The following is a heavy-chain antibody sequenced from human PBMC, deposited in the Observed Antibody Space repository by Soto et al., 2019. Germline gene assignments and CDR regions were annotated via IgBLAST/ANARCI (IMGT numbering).Heavy chain of an antibody. CDR3: ARAIFGVVIYGMDV. V-gene: IGHV1-69*06. J-gene: IGHJ6*02. Sequence: KVSCKASGGTFSSYAISWVRQAPGQGLEWMGGIIPIFGTANYAQKFQGRVTITADKSTSTAYMELSSLRSEDTAVYYCARAIFGVVIYGMDVWGQGTTVTVSS. CDR2: IIPIFGTA. CDR1: GGTFSSYA. D-gene: IGHD3-3*01.